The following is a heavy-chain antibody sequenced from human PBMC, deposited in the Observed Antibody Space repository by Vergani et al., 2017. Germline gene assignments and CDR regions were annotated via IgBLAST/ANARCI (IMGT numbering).Heavy chain of an antibody. Sequence: QVQLQESGPGLVKPSQTLSLTCTVSGGSISSGSYYWSWIRQPAGKGLEWIGRIYTSGSTNYNPSLKSRVTILVDTSKNQFSLKLSSVTAADTAVYYCARDSVYCSSTSCSRDYWGQGTLVTVSS. D-gene: IGHD2-2*01. CDR3: ARDSVYCSSTSCSRDY. V-gene: IGHV4-61*02. J-gene: IGHJ4*02. CDR2: IYTSGST. CDR1: GGSISSGSYY.